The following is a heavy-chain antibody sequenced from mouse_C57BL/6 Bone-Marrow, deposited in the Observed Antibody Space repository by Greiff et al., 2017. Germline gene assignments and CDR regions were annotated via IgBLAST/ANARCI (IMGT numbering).Heavy chain of an antibody. CDR2: IYPNNGGT. V-gene: IGHV1-26*01. CDR3: GYGSSEYYMDY. D-gene: IGHD1-1*01. J-gene: IGHJ2*01. CDR1: GYTFTDYY. Sequence: VQLQQSGPELVKPGASVKISCKASGYTFTDYYMNWVKQTPRQSLEWIGDIYPNNGGTHYNQKFKGKATLTVDKSSSTAYMELRSLTSEDSAVYYGGYGSSEYYMDYWGQGTTLTVSS.